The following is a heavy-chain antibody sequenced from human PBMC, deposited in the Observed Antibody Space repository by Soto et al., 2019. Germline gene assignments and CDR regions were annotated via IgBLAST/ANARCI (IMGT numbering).Heavy chain of an antibody. CDR3: ARDRRGPKGNWFDP. V-gene: IGHV4-31*03. CDR1: GGSISSGGYY. CDR2: IYYSGST. D-gene: IGHD3-10*01. Sequence: PSETLSLTCTVSGGSISSGGYYWSWIRQHPGKGLEWIGYIYYSGSTYYDPSLKSRVTISVDTSKNQFSLKLSSVTAADTAVYYCARDRRGPKGNWFDPWGQGTLVTVSS. J-gene: IGHJ5*02.